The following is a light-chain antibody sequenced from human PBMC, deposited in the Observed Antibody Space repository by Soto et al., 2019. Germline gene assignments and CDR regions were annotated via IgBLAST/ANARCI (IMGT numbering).Light chain of an antibody. Sequence: EIVLTQSPGTLSLSPGERATLSCRASQSVRSNYLAWYQQKPGQAPSLLIYGASTRATGIPGRFSGSGSGTDFTITITRLEPEDVTVYYGHPYCNSPGTFGQGTKLEIK. CDR1: QSVRSNY. V-gene: IGKV3-20*01. CDR3: HPYCNSPGT. J-gene: IGKJ2*01. CDR2: GAS.